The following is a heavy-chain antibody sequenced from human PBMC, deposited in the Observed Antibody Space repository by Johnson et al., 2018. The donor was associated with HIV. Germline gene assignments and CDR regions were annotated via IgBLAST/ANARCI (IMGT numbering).Heavy chain of an antibody. Sequence: QMLLVESGGGVVQPGRSLRLSCAASGFTFSSYAMHWVRQAPGKGLEWVAVISYDGSNKYYADFVKGRFTISRDTSNNTMYQQKNRMRAEDTAVYYWAKPQTAVEEGATTVEGDAFDIWGQGTMVTVSS. CDR2: ISYDGSNK. V-gene: IGHV3-30-3*02. J-gene: IGHJ3*02. CDR3: AKPQTAVEEGATTVEGDAFDI. CDR1: GFTFSSYA. D-gene: IGHD1-26*01.